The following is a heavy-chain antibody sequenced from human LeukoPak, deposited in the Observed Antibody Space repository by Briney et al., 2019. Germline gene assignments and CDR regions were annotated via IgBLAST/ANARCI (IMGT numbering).Heavy chain of an antibody. D-gene: IGHD6-13*01. Sequence: SETLSLTCTVSGGSISSYYWSWIRQPPGKGLEWIGYIYYSGSTKYNPSLESRVTISVDTSKNQFSLKLSSVTAADTAVYYCARHEYSSSWYFSDHWGQGTLVTVSS. CDR2: IYYSGST. CDR1: GGSISSYY. CDR3: ARHEYSSSWYFSDH. V-gene: IGHV4-59*08. J-gene: IGHJ5*02.